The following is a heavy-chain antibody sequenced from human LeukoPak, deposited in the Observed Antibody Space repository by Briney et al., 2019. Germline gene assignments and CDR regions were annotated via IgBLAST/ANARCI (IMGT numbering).Heavy chain of an antibody. CDR2: IWYDGSNK. J-gene: IGHJ6*02. D-gene: IGHD2-21*02. V-gene: IGHV3-33*08. CDR1: GFTFSSYG. CDR3: AREIAMTYYGMDV. Sequence: GGSLRLSCAVSGFTFSSYGMHWVRQAPGKGLEWVAVIWYDGSNKYYADSVKGRFTISRDNSKNTLYLQMNSLRAEDTAVYYCAREIAMTYYGMDVWGQGTTVTVSS.